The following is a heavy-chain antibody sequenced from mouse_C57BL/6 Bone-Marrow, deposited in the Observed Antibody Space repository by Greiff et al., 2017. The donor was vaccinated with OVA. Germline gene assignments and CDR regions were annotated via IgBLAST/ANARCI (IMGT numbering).Heavy chain of an antibody. CDR1: GFSLTSYG. CDR2: IWSGGST. D-gene: IGHD1-1*01. Sequence: VMLVESGPGLVQPSQSLSITCTVSGFSLTSYGVHWVRQPPGKGLEWLGVIWSGGSTDYNAAFISRLSISKDNSKSQVFFKMNSLQADDTAIYYCAKTGFITTVVATRDWYFDVWGTGTTVTVSS. CDR3: AKTGFITTVVATRDWYFDV. V-gene: IGHV2-4*01. J-gene: IGHJ1*03.